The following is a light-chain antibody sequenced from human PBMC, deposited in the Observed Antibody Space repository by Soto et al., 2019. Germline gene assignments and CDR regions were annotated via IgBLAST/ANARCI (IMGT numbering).Light chain of an antibody. V-gene: IGKV3-11*01. CDR2: GAS. CDR3: QQRYKCPLT. J-gene: IGKJ4*01. CDR1: HSVSSS. Sequence: IVLTQSPATLSFSPGEIATLSCRASHSVSSSLAWYQQKPGQAPRLLIYGASNGATGTPARFSGDGSGTDFTLTISSLEPEDFAVYYCQQRYKCPLTFGGGTKVDIK.